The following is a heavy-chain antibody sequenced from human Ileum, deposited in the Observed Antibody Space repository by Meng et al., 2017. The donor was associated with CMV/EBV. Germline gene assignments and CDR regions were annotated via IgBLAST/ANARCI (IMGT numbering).Heavy chain of an antibody. CDR3: SSSDVVTHL. V-gene: IGHV3-74*01. J-gene: IGHJ4*02. D-gene: IGHD4-23*01. CDR2: INTDGSYT. CDR1: GFPLSSYW. Sequence: LRSSCTASGFPLSSYWMHWVRQTPGKGLVWVSRINTDGSYTSYADSVKGRFTISRDNAKNTLYLQMNSLRAEDTAVYYCSSSDVVTHLWGQGTLVTVSS.